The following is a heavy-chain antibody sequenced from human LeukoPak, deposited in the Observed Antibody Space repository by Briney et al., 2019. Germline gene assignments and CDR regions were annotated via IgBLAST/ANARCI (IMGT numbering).Heavy chain of an antibody. Sequence: SETLSLTCTVSGGSISSGSYYWSWIRQPAGEGLEWIGRIYTSGSTNYNPSLKSRVTISVDTSKNQFSLKLSSVTAADTAVYYCARAYYYDRNNWFDPWGQGTLVTVSS. D-gene: IGHD3-22*01. CDR1: GGSISSGSYY. J-gene: IGHJ5*02. CDR2: IYTSGST. V-gene: IGHV4-61*02. CDR3: ARAYYYDRNNWFDP.